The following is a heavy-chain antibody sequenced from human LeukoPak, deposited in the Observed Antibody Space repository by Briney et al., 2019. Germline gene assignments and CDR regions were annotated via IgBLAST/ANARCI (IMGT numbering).Heavy chain of an antibody. Sequence: ASVKVSCKASGYTFTSYAISWVRQAPGQGLEWMGGITPIFGTANYAQKFQGRVTITADESTSTAYMELSSLRSEDTAVYYCAREPSSNWFDPWGQGTLVTVSS. CDR1: GYTFTSYA. CDR3: AREPSSNWFDP. V-gene: IGHV1-69*13. CDR2: ITPIFGTA. J-gene: IGHJ5*02.